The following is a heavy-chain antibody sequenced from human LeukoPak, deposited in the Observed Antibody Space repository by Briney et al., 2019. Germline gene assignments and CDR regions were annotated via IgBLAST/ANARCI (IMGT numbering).Heavy chain of an antibody. V-gene: IGHV4-61*08. Sequence: SETLSLTCTVSGGSVSSGGYYWSWIRQPPGKGLEWIGYIYYSGSTNYNPSLKSRVTISVDTSKNQFSLKLSSVTAADTTVYYCARDYYDSSGYYSDAFDIWGQGTMVTVSS. D-gene: IGHD3-22*01. CDR3: ARDYYDSSGYYSDAFDI. CDR1: GGSVSSGGYY. CDR2: IYYSGST. J-gene: IGHJ3*02.